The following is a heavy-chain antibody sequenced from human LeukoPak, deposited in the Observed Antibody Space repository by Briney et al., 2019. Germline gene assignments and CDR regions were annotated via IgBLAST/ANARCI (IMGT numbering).Heavy chain of an antibody. CDR3: AKAWPAAGTFDS. Sequence: GGSLRLSCAASGFTFSSYAMTWVRQAPGKGLEWVSTILPGGGDTYYADSVKGQFTISRDTSKNTLYLQMNTLRVEDTAVYYCAKAWPAAGTFDSWGQGSLVTVSS. CDR2: ILPGGGDT. J-gene: IGHJ4*02. CDR1: GFTFSSYA. V-gene: IGHV3-23*01. D-gene: IGHD6-13*01.